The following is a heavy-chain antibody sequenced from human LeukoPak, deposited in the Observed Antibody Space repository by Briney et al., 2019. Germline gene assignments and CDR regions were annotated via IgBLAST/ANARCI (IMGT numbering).Heavy chain of an antibody. J-gene: IGHJ4*02. CDR2: IYNDGST. CDR1: GFSVSSDY. V-gene: IGHV3-66*01. D-gene: IGHD6-25*01. CDR3: ARDSAFSAYAY. Sequence: PGGSLRVSCLGSGFSVSSDYMSWVRQAPGGRPEWVAIIYNDGSTYYAKSVEGRFSIYRDSSKNTVYLQMRSLRGDDTAMYYCARDSAFSAYAYWGQGTQVTVSS.